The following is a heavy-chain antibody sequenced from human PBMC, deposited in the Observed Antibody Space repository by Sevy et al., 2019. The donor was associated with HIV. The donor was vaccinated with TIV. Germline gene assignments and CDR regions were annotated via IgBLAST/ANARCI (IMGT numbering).Heavy chain of an antibody. D-gene: IGHD3-22*01. Sequence: GGSLRLSCAASGFTFNYYTMNWVRQAPGKGLEWVSSIRRGTEYIYYADSVKGRFTISRDNAKKQLYLQMNSLKPEDTALYYCARVRDTSDFPAAFDYWGQGTLVTVSS. V-gene: IGHV3-21*01. CDR1: GFTFNYYT. CDR2: IRRGTEYI. J-gene: IGHJ4*02. CDR3: ARVRDTSDFPAAFDY.